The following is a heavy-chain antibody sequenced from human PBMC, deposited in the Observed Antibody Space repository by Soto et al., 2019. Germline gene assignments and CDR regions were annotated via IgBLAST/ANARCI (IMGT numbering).Heavy chain of an antibody. V-gene: IGHV4-31*03. CDR2: IHYSGST. Sequence: QVQLQESGPGLVEPSQTLSLTCTVSGGSISGEGYYWSWIRQYSGRGLEWIGYIHYSGSTYYNPSLKSRVTISVDPSKTQVFLNVNSMTAADTAVYYCARAWTAAAGWANWFDRGGQGILVTVSS. CDR3: ARAWTAAAGWANWFDR. J-gene: IGHJ5*02. CDR1: GGSISGEGYY. D-gene: IGHD6-13*01.